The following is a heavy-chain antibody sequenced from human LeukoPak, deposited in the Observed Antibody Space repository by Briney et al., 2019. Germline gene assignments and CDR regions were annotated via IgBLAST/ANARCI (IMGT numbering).Heavy chain of an antibody. D-gene: IGHD2-2*01. V-gene: IGHV5-51*01. CDR2: IYPGDSDT. CDR1: GYSFTNYW. CDR3: ARELQFCSTANCYTRDF. Sequence: GGSLRLSCKGSGYSFTNYWIGWVRQMPGKGLEGMGLIYPGDSDTRYRPSFQGQVTISAEKSINTAYLQWSSLKASDTAMYYCARELQFCSTANCYTRDFWGQGTLVTVSS. J-gene: IGHJ4*02.